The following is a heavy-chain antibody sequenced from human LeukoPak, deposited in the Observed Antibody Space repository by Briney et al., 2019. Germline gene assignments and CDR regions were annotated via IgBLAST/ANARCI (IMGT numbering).Heavy chain of an antibody. CDR3: ARDLLARGRVAAAGLDY. D-gene: IGHD6-13*01. CDR2: ISAYNGNT. Sequence: ASVKVSCKASGYTFTSYGISWVRQAPGQGLEWMGWISAYNGNTNYAQKLQGRVTMTTDTSTSTAYMELRSLRSDDTAVYYCARDLLARGRVAAAGLDYWGQGTLVTVSS. J-gene: IGHJ4*02. CDR1: GYTFTSYG. V-gene: IGHV1-18*01.